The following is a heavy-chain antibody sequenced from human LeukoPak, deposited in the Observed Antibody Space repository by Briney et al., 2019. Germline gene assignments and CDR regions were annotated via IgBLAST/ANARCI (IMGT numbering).Heavy chain of an antibody. Sequence: ASVKVSCKXSGYTFTSNGISWVRQAPGQGLEWMGWISAYNGNANYSQKLQGRVTMTTDTSTSTAYMELRSLRSDDTAVYYCARPRGFYYCGSGSYYTYFDYWGQGTLVTVSS. CDR2: ISAYNGNA. D-gene: IGHD3-10*01. CDR3: ARPRGFYYCGSGSYYTYFDY. V-gene: IGHV1-18*01. J-gene: IGHJ4*02. CDR1: GYTFTSNG.